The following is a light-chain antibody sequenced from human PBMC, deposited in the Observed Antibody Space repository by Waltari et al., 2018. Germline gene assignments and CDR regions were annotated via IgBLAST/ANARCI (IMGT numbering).Light chain of an antibody. CDR3: QQRSNWPYT. J-gene: IGKJ2*01. Sequence: EIVLTQSPAPLSLSPGERATLSCRASQTVRSYLAWYQRRPGQTPRLLIFDASSRATGISAKFSGSGSGTDFTRTVSNLEPEDFAVYYCQQRSNWPYTFGQGTRVEIK. CDR1: QTVRSY. CDR2: DAS. V-gene: IGKV3-11*01.